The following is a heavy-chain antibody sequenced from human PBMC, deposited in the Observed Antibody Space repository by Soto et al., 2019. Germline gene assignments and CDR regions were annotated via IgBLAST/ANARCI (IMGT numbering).Heavy chain of an antibody. CDR1: GGSFSNYY. Sequence: SETLSLTCAVYGGSFSNYYWSWIRQPPGKGLEWIGEINPSGSPNYSPSLKSRVTISVDTSKDQFSLKLSSVTAADTAVYYCAITYSRGEYYRDYWGQGTRATVSA. V-gene: IGHV4-34*01. D-gene: IGHD3-22*01. CDR2: INPSGSP. J-gene: IGHJ4*02. CDR3: AITYSRGEYYRDY.